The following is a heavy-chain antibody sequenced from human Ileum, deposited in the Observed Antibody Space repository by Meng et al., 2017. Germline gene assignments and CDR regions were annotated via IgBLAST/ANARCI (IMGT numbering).Heavy chain of an antibody. CDR1: GGSIESNNW. Sequence: QVQLPEPGPGLVKSAETLSLTCAVSGGSIESNNWWTWIRQPPGQGLEWIGEVYHSGSTHYNPSLQSRVTISIDNSKNRFSLSLNSVTAADTAIYYCARADYVRYFDLWGRGTLVTVSS. CDR2: VYHSGST. J-gene: IGHJ2*01. D-gene: IGHD3-10*02. V-gene: IGHV4-4*02. CDR3: ARADYVRYFDL.